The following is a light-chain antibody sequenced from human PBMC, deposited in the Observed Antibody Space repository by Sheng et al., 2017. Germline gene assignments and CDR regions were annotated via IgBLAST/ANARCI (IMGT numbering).Light chain of an antibody. CDR1: SSDVGGYTH. CDR2: DVS. J-gene: IGLJ1*01. Sequence: QSVLTQPASVSESPGQSITISCTGTSSDVGGYTHVSWYQQHPGEAPKLIIHDVSSRPSEVSARFSGSKSGNTASLTISGLQAEDEADYYCTSYTSSSTYVFGTGTKVTVL. CDR3: TSYTSSSTYV. V-gene: IGLV2-14*03.